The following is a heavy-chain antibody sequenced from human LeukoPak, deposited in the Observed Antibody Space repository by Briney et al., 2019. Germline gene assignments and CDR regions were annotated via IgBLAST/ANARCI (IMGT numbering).Heavy chain of an antibody. CDR1: GFTFSDYY. Sequence: GGSLRLSCAASGFTFSDYYMSWIRRPPGKGLEWVSYISSSSYTNYADSVKGRFTISRDNAKNSLYLQMNSLRAEDTAVYYCARWTWGVAAAGADAFDIWGQGTMVTVSS. V-gene: IGHV3-11*03. D-gene: IGHD6-13*01. CDR2: ISSSSYT. CDR3: ARWTWGVAAAGADAFDI. J-gene: IGHJ3*02.